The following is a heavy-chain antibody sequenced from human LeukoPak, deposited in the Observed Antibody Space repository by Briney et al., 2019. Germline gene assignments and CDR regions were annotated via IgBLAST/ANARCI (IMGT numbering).Heavy chain of an antibody. Sequence: GGSLRLSCAASGFTFDDYAMHWVRQAPGKGLEWVSGISWNSGSIGYADSVKGRFTISRDNAKNSLYLQMNSLRAGDTALYYCAKDKSSGSYIDYWGQGTLVTASS. J-gene: IGHJ4*02. D-gene: IGHD1-26*01. CDR2: ISWNSGSI. CDR1: GFTFDDYA. CDR3: AKDKSSGSYIDY. V-gene: IGHV3-9*01.